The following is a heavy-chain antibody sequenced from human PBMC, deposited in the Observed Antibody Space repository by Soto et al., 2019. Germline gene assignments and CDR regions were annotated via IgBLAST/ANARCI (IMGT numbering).Heavy chain of an antibody. J-gene: IGHJ5*02. D-gene: IGHD6-19*01. V-gene: IGHV1-18*04. CDR2: ISGYNGNT. CDR3: AGISSLGWGNWFDP. CDR1: DYNFATNG. Sequence: QAQLVQSGPEMKKPGTSVKVSCKASDYNFATNGVTWVHQAPGQGLEWLGRISGYNGNTKYAEKLQGRIILTTETSTSTAYMELLSLTSDDTAVYYCAGISSLGWGNWFDPWGQGTQVTVSS.